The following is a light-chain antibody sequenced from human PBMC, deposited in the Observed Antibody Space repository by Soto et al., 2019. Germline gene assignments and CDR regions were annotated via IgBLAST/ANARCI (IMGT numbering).Light chain of an antibody. CDR2: GAS. J-gene: IGKJ1*01. V-gene: IGKV3-15*01. Sequence: EMVITQSPATLSVSQAERATLSCRASQSVSSDLAWYQQKPGQAPRLLIYGASTRATGIPARFSGSGSGTEFTLTISSLQSEDFAVYYCQQYNNWPWTFGQGTKVDI. CDR1: QSVSSD. CDR3: QQYNNWPWT.